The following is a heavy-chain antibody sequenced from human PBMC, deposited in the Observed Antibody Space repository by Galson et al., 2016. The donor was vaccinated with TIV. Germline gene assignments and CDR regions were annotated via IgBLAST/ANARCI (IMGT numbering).Heavy chain of an antibody. V-gene: IGHV3-53*01. D-gene: IGHD5-12*01. J-gene: IGHJ6*02. Sequence: SLRLSCAGSGFTFSSYEVNWVRQAPGKGLEWVSVIYSGGSTYYADSVKGRFSISRDNSKNTLYLQMNSLRAEDTAVYYCARDYSGYDSGYFYYGMDVWGQGTTVTVSS. CDR1: GFTFSSYE. CDR2: IYSGGST. CDR3: ARDYSGYDSGYFYYGMDV.